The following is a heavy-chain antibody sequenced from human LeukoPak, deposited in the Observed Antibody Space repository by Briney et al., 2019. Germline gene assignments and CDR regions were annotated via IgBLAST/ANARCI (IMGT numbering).Heavy chain of an antibody. CDR3: ATPGGTGWHPLDY. V-gene: IGHV3-30*03. J-gene: IGHJ4*02. CDR2: ISYDGSDK. Sequence: PGRSLRLSCAASGFIFRNFATHWVRQTPGKGLEWVALISYDGSDKYFRDSVKGRFTVSRDNSKNTLYLHMSSLRPEDTAVYYCATPGGTGWHPLDYWGQGTLVTVSS. CDR1: GFIFRNFA. D-gene: IGHD6-19*01.